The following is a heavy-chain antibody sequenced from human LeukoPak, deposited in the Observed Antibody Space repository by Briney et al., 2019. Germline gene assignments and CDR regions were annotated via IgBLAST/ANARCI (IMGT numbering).Heavy chain of an antibody. D-gene: IGHD3-10*01. CDR2: IGSSAGDT. CDR1: GFTFSSYP. V-gene: IGHV3-23*01. J-gene: IGHJ4*02. Sequence: GGSLRLSCAASGFTFSSYPMTWVRQAPGKGLECVSTIGSSAGDTHYADSVKGRFTISRDNSKNSLYLQMNSLRAEDTAVYYCAKYYYTSGSSGGRVCDYWGQGTLVTVSS. CDR3: AKYYYTSGSSGGRVCDY.